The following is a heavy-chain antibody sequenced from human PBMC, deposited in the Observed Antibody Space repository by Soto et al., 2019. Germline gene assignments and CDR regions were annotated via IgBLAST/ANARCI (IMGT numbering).Heavy chain of an antibody. Sequence: ASVKVSCKASGYTFTSYAMHWVRQAPGQRLEWMGWINAGNGNTKYSQKFQGRVTITRETSASTAYMELSSLRSEDTAVYYCARSYCSSTSCREGPDPWGQGTLVTVSS. J-gene: IGHJ5*02. CDR3: ARSYCSSTSCREGPDP. CDR2: INAGNGNT. D-gene: IGHD2-2*01. CDR1: GYTFTSYA. V-gene: IGHV1-3*01.